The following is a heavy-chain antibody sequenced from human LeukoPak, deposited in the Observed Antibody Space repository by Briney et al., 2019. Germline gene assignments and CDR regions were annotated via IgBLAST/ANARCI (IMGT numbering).Heavy chain of an antibody. J-gene: IGHJ4*02. V-gene: IGHV3-23*01. D-gene: IGHD1/OR15-1a*01. Sequence: GGSLRLSCAASGFTFSNYAMGWVRQAPGKGLEWVSAISGIGSGGRTYYADSVQGRFSISRDNSKNTLFLQMNSLRAEDTAVYFCAKANWDNEYIFDSWGQGTLVTVSS. CDR2: ISGIGSGGRT. CDR3: AKANWDNEYIFDS. CDR1: GFTFSNYA.